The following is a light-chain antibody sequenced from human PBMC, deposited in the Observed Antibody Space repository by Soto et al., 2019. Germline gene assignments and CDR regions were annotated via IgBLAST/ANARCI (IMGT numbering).Light chain of an antibody. CDR2: DAS. CDR3: QQYNSFWT. CDR1: QSISSW. J-gene: IGKJ1*01. V-gene: IGKV1-5*01. Sequence: DLHAAPSSFSQSCSVGGRRTNTCRASQSISSWLAWYQQKPGKAPKLLIYDASSLESGVPSRFSGSGSGTEFTLTISSLQPDDFATYYCQQYNSFWTFGQGTKVDI.